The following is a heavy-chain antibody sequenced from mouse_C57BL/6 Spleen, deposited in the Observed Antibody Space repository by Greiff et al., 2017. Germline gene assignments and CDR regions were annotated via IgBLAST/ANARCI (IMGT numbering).Heavy chain of an antibody. CDR2: IRNNANGYTT. CDR3: VRATGACFAY. Sequence: EVKLMESGGGLVQPGASLRLSCAASGFTFTDYYMSWVRQPPGKALEWLALIRNNANGYTTEYTASVKGRFTISSDNSQNFLYLQMNTLRAEDSASYYCVRATGACFAYWGQGTLVTVSA. D-gene: IGHD4-1*01. V-gene: IGHV7-4*01. J-gene: IGHJ3*01. CDR1: GFTFTDYY.